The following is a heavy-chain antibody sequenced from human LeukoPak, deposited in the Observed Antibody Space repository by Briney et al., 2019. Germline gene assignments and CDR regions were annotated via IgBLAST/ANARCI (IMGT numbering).Heavy chain of an antibody. CDR3: ARELRSRSGNYYYYYMDV. Sequence: SETLSLTCTVSGGSISSGSYYWSWIRQPAGKGLEWIGRIYTSGSTNYNPSLKSRVTISVDTSKNQFSLKLSSVTAADTAVYYCARELRSRSGNYYYYYMDVWGKGATVTVSS. J-gene: IGHJ6*03. V-gene: IGHV4-61*02. CDR1: GGSISSGSYY. CDR2: IYTSGST.